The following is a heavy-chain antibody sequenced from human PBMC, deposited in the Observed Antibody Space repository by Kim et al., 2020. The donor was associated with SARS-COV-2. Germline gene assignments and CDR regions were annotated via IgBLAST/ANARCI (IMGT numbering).Heavy chain of an antibody. CDR1: GFTFSSYA. CDR2: ISYDGSNK. V-gene: IGHV3-30*04. D-gene: IGHD3-22*01. Sequence: GGSLRLFCAASGFTFSSYAMHWVRQAPGKGLEWVAVISYDGSNKYYADSVKGRFTISRDNSKNTLYLQMNSLRAEDTAVYYCARALSMIEVDFDYWGQGTLVTVSS. J-gene: IGHJ4*02. CDR3: ARALSMIEVDFDY.